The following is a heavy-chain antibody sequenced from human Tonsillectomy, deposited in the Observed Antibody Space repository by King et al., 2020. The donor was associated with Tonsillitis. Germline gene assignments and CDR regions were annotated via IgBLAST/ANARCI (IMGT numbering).Heavy chain of an antibody. CDR3: AKDGRAWAGNPTAPFDY. D-gene: IGHD6-19*01. J-gene: IGHJ4*02. CDR2: TSYDGSNK. V-gene: IGHV3-30*18. Sequence: VQLVESGGGVVQPGRSLRLSCAASGFTFSAYGMHWVRQAPGKGLEWVAVTSYDGSNKYYADSVKGRFTISRDSSNDTLYLQMNSLRAEDTAVYYCAKDGRAWAGNPTAPFDYWGQGALVTVSS. CDR1: GFTFSAYG.